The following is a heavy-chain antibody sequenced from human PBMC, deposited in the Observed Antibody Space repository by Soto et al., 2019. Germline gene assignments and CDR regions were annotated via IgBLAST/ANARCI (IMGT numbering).Heavy chain of an antibody. CDR1: GFTFSSRW. V-gene: IGHV3-74*01. D-gene: IGHD2-2*01. J-gene: IGHJ4*02. Sequence: VRLVESGGGLVQPGGSLRLSCATSGFTFSSRWMHWVRQAPGKGLVWVSYINSDGSTTTYADSVKGRFTISRDNAKNTVYLQMNSLRVDDTAVYYCARDTSYSTDYWGQGTLVTVSS. CDR2: INSDGSTT. CDR3: ARDTSYSTDY.